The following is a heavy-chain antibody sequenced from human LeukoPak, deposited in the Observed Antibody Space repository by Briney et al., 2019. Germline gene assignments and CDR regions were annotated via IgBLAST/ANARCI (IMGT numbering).Heavy chain of an antibody. CDR1: GYTFTAFH. J-gene: IGHJ4*02. V-gene: IGHV1-2*02. Sequence: ASVKVSCKASGYTFTAFHVHWVRRAPGQGLEWMGWINPNTGATNYPRKFQGRVTMTTDTSISTAYMELSSLRSDDTAFYYCARGEVDTSGWDCFHFWGQGALVTVSS. D-gene: IGHD6-19*01. CDR2: INPNTGAT. CDR3: ARGEVDTSGWDCFHF.